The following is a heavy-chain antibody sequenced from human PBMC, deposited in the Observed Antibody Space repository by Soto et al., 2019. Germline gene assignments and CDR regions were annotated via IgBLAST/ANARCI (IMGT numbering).Heavy chain of an antibody. D-gene: IGHD6-19*01. CDR1: GYTFTSYD. Sequence: ASLKVSCKASGYTFTSYDINCVRQATGQVLEWMGWMNPNSGNTGYAQKFQGRVTMTSNTSISTAYMELSSLRSEDTAVYYCARYSSGWSNWFDPWGQGTLVTVSS. J-gene: IGHJ5*02. CDR3: ARYSSGWSNWFDP. V-gene: IGHV1-8*01. CDR2: MNPNSGNT.